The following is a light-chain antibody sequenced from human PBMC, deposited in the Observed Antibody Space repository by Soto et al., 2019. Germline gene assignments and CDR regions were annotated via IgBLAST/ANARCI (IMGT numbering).Light chain of an antibody. V-gene: IGKV1-5*01. CDR3: QQYNSYPWT. CDR2: DAS. Sequence: DIQMTQSPSTLSASVGDRVTITCRASQGISSWLAWYQQKPGKAPKLLIYDASSLESGVPSRFSGSGSGTEFTLTISSLQPDDFANYYCQQYNSYPWTFGQGTKVEIK. J-gene: IGKJ1*01. CDR1: QGISSW.